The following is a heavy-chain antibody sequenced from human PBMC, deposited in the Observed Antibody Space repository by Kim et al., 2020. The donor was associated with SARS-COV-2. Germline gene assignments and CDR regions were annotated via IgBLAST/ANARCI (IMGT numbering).Heavy chain of an antibody. V-gene: IGHV4-4*09. D-gene: IGHD3-3*01. J-gene: IGHJ5*02. CDR3: ARYYDRRDFNWFDP. Sequence: TPPLKSRVTISVDTSKNQFSLRLGSVTAADTAVYYCARYYDRRDFNWFDPWGQGTLVTVSS.